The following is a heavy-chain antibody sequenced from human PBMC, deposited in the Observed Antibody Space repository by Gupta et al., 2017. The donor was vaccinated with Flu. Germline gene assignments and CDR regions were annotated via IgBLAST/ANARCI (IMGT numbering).Heavy chain of an antibody. CDR3: ARVGYSGYDYSVGY. CDR1: GGSISSGGSS. J-gene: IGHJ4*02. D-gene: IGHD5-12*01. CDR2: IYYRGST. V-gene: IGHV4-31*03. Sequence: QVQLQESGPGLVKPSQTLSLTCPVSGGSISSGGSSWSWFRQHPGKGLEWIGYIYYRGSTYYNPSLKSRVTISVDTSKNQFSLKLSSVTAADTAVYYCARVGYSGYDYSVGYWGQGTLVTVSS.